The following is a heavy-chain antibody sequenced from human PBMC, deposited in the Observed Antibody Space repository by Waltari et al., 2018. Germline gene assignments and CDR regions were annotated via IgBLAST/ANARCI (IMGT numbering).Heavy chain of an antibody. J-gene: IGHJ3*01. CDR3: GKGSRYSDADHDAIDF. CDR2: ISRDSGSV. Sequence: EMQVVESGGDLVQPGRSLRLSCEGSGFTFKNYAMHWVRQVPGKGLEWVSGISRDSGSVGYADSVRGRCTISRDNAKNFLYLQMNSLRPEDTALYYCGKGSRYSDADHDAIDFWGQGTMVTVSS. V-gene: IGHV3-9*01. D-gene: IGHD5-18*01. CDR1: GFTFKNYA.